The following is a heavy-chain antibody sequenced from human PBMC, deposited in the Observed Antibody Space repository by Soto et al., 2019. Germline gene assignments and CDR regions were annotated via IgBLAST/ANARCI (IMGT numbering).Heavy chain of an antibody. J-gene: IGHJ6*02. CDR2: IYYSGST. D-gene: IGHD6-6*01. CDR1: GGSISSSSYY. CDR3: ASQAARDYYYGMDV. Sequence: PSDTLSLTCTVSGGSISSSSYYWGWIRQPPGKGLEWIGSIYYSGSTYYNPSLKSRVTISVDTSKNQFSLKLSSVTAADTAVYYCASQAARDYYYGMDVWGQGTTVTVSS. V-gene: IGHV4-39*01.